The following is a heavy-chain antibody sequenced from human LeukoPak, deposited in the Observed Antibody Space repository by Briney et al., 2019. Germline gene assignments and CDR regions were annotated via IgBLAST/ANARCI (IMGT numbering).Heavy chain of an antibody. CDR1: GYTFTSYA. V-gene: IGHV1-3*01. J-gene: IGHJ6*02. CDR3: ARDLSPDIVVVPAARGDYYYYGMDV. CDR2: TNAGNGNT. D-gene: IGHD2-2*01. Sequence: ASVKVSCKASGYTFTSYAMHWVRQAPGQRLEWMGWTNAGNGNTKYSQKFQGRVTITRDTSASTAYMELSSLRSEDTAVYYCARDLSPDIVVVPAARGDYYYYGMDVWGQGTTVTVSS.